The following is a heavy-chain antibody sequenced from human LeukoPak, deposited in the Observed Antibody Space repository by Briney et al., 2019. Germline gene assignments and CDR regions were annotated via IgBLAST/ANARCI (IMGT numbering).Heavy chain of an antibody. J-gene: IGHJ6*04. Sequence: SETLSLTCAVYGASFSGYYWSWIRQPPGKGLEWIGELNHSGSTNYNPSLKSRVTMSVDTSKNQFSLKLSSVAAADTAVYYCASPGSGSYYRNYYYGMDVWGKGTTVTVSS. CDR3: ASPGSGSYYRNYYYGMDV. V-gene: IGHV4-34*01. CDR2: LNHSGST. D-gene: IGHD3-10*01. CDR1: GASFSGYY.